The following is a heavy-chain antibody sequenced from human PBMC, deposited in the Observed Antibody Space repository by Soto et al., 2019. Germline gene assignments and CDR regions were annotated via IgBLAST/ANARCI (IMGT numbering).Heavy chain of an antibody. V-gene: IGHV1-24*01. J-gene: IGHJ5*02. CDR2: FDPEDGET. Sequence: ASVKVSCKVSGYTLTELSMHWVRQAPGKGLEWMGGFDPEDGETIYAQKFQGRVTMTEDTSTDTAYMELSSLRSEDQAVYYCATGGDYRGGFSGGWFDPWGQGTLVTVSS. CDR3: ATGGDYRGGFSGGWFDP. D-gene: IGHD4-4*01. CDR1: GYTLTELS.